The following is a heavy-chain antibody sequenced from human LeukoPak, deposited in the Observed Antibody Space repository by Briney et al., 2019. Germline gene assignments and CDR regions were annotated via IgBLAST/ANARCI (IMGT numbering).Heavy chain of an antibody. Sequence: SETLSLTCTVSGYSISSGHYWAWIRQSPEKGLEWIASMFHSGSTYYNPSLKSRVTTSADTSKNEFSLKLSSVTAADTAVYYCARGIAAPWVYYYYMDVWGKGTTVTVSS. CDR1: GYSISSGHY. J-gene: IGHJ6*03. V-gene: IGHV4-38-2*02. D-gene: IGHD6-13*01. CDR3: ARGIAAPWVYYYYMDV. CDR2: MFHSGST.